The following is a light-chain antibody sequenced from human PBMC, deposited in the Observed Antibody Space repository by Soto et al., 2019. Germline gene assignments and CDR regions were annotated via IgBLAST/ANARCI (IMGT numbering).Light chain of an antibody. CDR1: QSLLHSNGYNY. CDR3: MQALQTPYT. J-gene: IGKJ2*01. CDR2: LGS. Sequence: DIVMTQSPLSLPVTPGEPASISCRSSQSLLHSNGYNYLHWYLQKPGQSPQLLIYLGSNRASGVPDRFSGSGSGTDFTLKISRVEAEDVGLYYCMQALQTPYTFGQGTKLEIK. V-gene: IGKV2-28*01.